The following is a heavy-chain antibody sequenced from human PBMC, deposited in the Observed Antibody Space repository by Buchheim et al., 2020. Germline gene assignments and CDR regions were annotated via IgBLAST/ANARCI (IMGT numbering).Heavy chain of an antibody. J-gene: IGHJ4*02. CDR1: GFTFSDVW. V-gene: IGHV3-15*01. D-gene: IGHD2-15*01. CDR2: IKSKTAGETP. CDR3: ITGVVGAPYTFF. Sequence: EVQLVESGGGLVKPGGCLRLSCAASGFTFSDVWMSWVRQAPGKGLEWVGRIKSKTAGETPDYAEPVKGRFSISRDDSKNTLYLQMSSLKTEDTAVYFCITGVVGAPYTFFWGQGTL.